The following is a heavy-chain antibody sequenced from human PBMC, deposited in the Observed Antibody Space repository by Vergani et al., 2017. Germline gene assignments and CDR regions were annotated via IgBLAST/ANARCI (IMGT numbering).Heavy chain of an antibody. J-gene: IGHJ4*02. CDR1: GFTFSACP. V-gene: IGHV3-23*01. D-gene: IGHD3-22*01. Sequence: EVQLLQSGGGVIQPGGSVRLSCAASGFTFSACPMTWVRQAPGTGLEWVSAISARYPSTYYADSVKGRFTISRDNSKNMLYLQMNSLRAEDTAVYYFARLSYDTTPYLQGGYDCWGQGTLVSVSS. CDR2: ISARYPST. CDR3: ARLSYDTTPYLQGGYDC.